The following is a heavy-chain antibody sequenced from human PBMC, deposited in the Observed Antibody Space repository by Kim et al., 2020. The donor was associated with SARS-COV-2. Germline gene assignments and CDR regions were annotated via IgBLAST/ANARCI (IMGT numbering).Heavy chain of an antibody. CDR2: ISASGGRT. CDR3: AKTNILTAYNYYYYGMDV. CDR1: GFTFSSCA. D-gene: IGHD3-9*01. Sequence: GGSLRLSCAASGFTFSSCAMSWVRQAPGKGLKWVSVISASGGRTYYADSVKGRFTISRDNSKNTLYLQMNSLRAEDTAVYYCAKTNILTAYNYYYYGMDVWGQGTTVTVSS. J-gene: IGHJ6*02. V-gene: IGHV3-23*01.